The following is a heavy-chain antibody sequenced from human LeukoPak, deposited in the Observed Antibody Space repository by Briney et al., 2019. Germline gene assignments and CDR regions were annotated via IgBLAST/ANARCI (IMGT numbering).Heavy chain of an antibody. V-gene: IGHV3-15*01. CDR1: GFTFSNAW. CDR2: IKSKTGGGTT. J-gene: IGHJ6*03. D-gene: IGHD5-18*01. Sequence: GGSLRLSCAASGFTFSNAWMSWVRQAPGKGLEWVGRIKSKTGGGTTDYAAPVKGRFTISRDDSKNTLYLQMNSLKTEDTAVYYCTTDQKSGHVDTVMVTFVYYYYYMDVWGKGTTVTVSS. CDR3: TTDQKSGHVDTVMVTFVYYYYYMDV.